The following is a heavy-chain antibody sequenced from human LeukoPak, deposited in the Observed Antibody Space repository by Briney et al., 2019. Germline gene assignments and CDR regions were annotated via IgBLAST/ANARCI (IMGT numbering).Heavy chain of an antibody. CDR3: ARFRRYSTDSFLFDY. J-gene: IGHJ4*02. D-gene: IGHD6-13*01. Sequence: GASVKVSCKASGGTFSSYAIGWVRQAPGQGLEWMGVIIPIFGTANYAQKFQGRVTITADESTSTAYMELSSLRSEDTAVYYCARFRRYSTDSFLFDYWGQGTLVTVSS. V-gene: IGHV1-69*01. CDR2: IIPIFGTA. CDR1: GGTFSSYA.